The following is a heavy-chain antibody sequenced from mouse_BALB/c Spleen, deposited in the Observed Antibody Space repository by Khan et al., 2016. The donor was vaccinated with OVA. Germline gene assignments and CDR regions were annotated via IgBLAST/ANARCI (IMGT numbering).Heavy chain of an antibody. CDR1: GYTFTYYV. CDR2: IYPGSDNA. Sequence: QVQLKQSGPELVKPGASVKMSCKASGYTFTYYVITWVKQRTGQGLEWIGEIYPGSDNAYYNERFKGKATLTADKSSNTTHMQLSSLASEDSAVYFWARGSGYYVYCDYWGQGTTLTVSS. CDR3: ARGSGYYVYCDY. D-gene: IGHD2-3*01. J-gene: IGHJ2*01. V-gene: IGHV1-77*01.